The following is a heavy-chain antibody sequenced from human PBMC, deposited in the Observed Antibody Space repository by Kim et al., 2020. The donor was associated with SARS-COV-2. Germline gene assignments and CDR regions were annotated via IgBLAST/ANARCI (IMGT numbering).Heavy chain of an antibody. J-gene: IGHJ3*02. V-gene: IGHV4-31*03. CDR3: ARARRGIVVDAFDI. D-gene: IGHD6-19*01. CDR2: IYYSGST. Sequence: SETLSLTCTVSGGSISSGGYYWSWIRQHPGKGLEWIGYIYYSGSTYYNPSLESRVTISVDTSKNQFSLKLSSVTAADTAVYYCARARRGIVVDAFDIWGQGTMVTVSS. CDR1: GGSISSGGYY.